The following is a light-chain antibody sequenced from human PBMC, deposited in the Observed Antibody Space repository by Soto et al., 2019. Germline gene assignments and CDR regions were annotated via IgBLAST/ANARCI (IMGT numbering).Light chain of an antibody. Sequence: EIVLTQSPATLSLSPGERATLSCRASQSVNSYLAWYQQKPGQAPRLLIFGASNRATGVPARFSGSGSGTDFTLTISSLEPDDTATYHCQHYSTIFLTFGGGTKVEI. CDR3: QHYSTIFLT. V-gene: IGKV3-11*01. CDR2: GAS. J-gene: IGKJ4*01. CDR1: QSVNSY.